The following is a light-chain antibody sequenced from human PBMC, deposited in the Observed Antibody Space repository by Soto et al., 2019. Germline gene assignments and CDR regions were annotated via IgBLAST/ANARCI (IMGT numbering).Light chain of an antibody. CDR2: GAS. J-gene: IGKJ5*01. CDR3: LQDFNYPIT. CDR1: RDIRNV. Sequence: IQLTHSPSSLSSSVVCRVTISCRASRDIRNVLAWYQHAPGKDPKLLIYGASILHSGVPSRFSGSGSGTDFTLTISSLLPEDFATYYCLQDFNYPITFGQGTRLEIK. V-gene: IGKV1-6*01.